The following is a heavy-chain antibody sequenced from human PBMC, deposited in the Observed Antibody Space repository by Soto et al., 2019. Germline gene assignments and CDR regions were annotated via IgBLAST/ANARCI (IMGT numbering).Heavy chain of an antibody. J-gene: IGHJ4*02. CDR1: GLNFSGSA. CDR3: TPERDY. Sequence: EVQLVESGGGLVQIGGSLKLSCATSGLNFSGSAMHWARQASGKGLEWVGRIRGRPHNYATTYAASGEGRFTISRDDSKNTVSLQMNGLKTDDTAMYYCTPERDYWGRGTLVTVSS. V-gene: IGHV3-73*02. CDR2: IRGRPHNYAT.